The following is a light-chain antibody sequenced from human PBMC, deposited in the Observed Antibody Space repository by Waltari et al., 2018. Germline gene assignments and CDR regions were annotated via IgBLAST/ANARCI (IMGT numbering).Light chain of an antibody. CDR3: QQYSSFST. Sequence: DLQITQSPSSLSASVGDRVTITCRAGQSIDIWLAWYQQKPGKAPNLLIYDTSTLKSGVPSRFSGSGSGTEFTLTISSLQPDDFATYYCQQYSSFSTFGLGTKV. J-gene: IGKJ1*01. CDR1: QSIDIW. CDR2: DTS. V-gene: IGKV1-5*01.